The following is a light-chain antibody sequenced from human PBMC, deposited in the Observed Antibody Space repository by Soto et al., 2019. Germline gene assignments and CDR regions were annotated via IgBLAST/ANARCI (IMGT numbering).Light chain of an antibody. CDR1: QSVSSSY. J-gene: IGKJ1*01. V-gene: IGKV3-20*01. CDR3: QQFGSSPRT. CDR2: GAS. Sequence: EIVLTQSPGTLSLSPGERATLSCRASQSVSSSYLAWYQQKPGQAPRLLIYGASSRATGIPDRFSGGGSGTDFTLTISRLEPVYFAVYYCQQFGSSPRTFGQGTKVEIK.